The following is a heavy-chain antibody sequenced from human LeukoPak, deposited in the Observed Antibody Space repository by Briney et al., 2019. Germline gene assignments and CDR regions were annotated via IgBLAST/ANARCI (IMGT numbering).Heavy chain of an antibody. CDR2: IYHSGST. D-gene: IGHD6-6*01. V-gene: IGHV4-38-2*02. CDR1: GYSISSGYY. CDR3: ARDPGYSSSHFDY. J-gene: IGHJ4*02. Sequence: SETLSLTCTVSGYSISSGYYWGWIRQPPGKGLEWIGSIYHSGSTYYNPSLKSRVTISVDTSKNQFSLKLSSVTAADTAVYYCARDPGYSSSHFDYWGQGTLVTVSS.